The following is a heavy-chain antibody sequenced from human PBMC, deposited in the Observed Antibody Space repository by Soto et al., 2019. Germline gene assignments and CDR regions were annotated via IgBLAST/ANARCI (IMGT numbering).Heavy chain of an antibody. CDR1: GFTFSSYA. CDR3: AKRYYDFWSGTKGQFDY. V-gene: IGHV3-23*01. J-gene: IGHJ4*02. D-gene: IGHD3-3*01. CDR2: ISGSGGST. Sequence: GGSLRLSCAASGFTFSSYAMSWVRQAPGKGLEWVSAISGSGGSTYYADSVKGRFTISRDNSKNTLYLQMNSLRAEDTAVYYCAKRYYDFWSGTKGQFDYWGQGTLVTVSS.